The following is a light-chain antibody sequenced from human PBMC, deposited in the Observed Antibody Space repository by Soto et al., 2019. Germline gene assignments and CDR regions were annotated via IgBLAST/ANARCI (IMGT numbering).Light chain of an antibody. CDR3: LQDYTYPWT. CDR1: QALRND. CDR2: GAS. J-gene: IGKJ1*01. Sequence: IQMTQSPSSLSASVGDRVTITCRASQALRNDLGWYQQKPGKAPNLLIFGASNLQAGVPVRFSASGSGTNFTLTISNLQPEDFASYYCLQDYTYPWTFGQGTKVDI. V-gene: IGKV1-6*01.